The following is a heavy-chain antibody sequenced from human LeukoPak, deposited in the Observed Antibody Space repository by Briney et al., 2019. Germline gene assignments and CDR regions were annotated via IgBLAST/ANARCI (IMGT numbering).Heavy chain of an antibody. V-gene: IGHV4-39*07. J-gene: IGHJ4*02. CDR2: IYYSGST. D-gene: IGHD3-16*01. CDR3: VREWGAVGPINY. Sequence: PSETLSLTCTVSGGSISSSSYYWGWTRQPPGKGLEWIGSIYYSGSTYYNPSLKSRVTISVDTSKNQFSLKLSSVTAADTAVYYCVREWGAVGPINYWGQGTLVTVSS. CDR1: GGSISSSSYY.